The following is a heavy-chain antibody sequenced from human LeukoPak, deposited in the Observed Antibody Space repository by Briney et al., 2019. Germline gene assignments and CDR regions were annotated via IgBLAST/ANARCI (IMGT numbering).Heavy chain of an antibody. CDR1: GFSLSTSGVG. J-gene: IGHJ4*02. D-gene: IGHD6-19*01. V-gene: IGHV2-5*01. Sequence: KESGPTLVKPTQTLTPTCTFSGFSLSTSGVGVGWIRQPPGKALEWLALIYWNDDKRYSPSLKSRLTITKGTSKNQVVLTMTNMDPVDTATYYCAHTREIAVAGPFDYWGQGTLVTVSS. CDR3: AHTREIAVAGPFDY. CDR2: IYWNDDK.